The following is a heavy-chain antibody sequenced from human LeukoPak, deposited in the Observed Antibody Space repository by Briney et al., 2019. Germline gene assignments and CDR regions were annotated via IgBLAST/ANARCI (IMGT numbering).Heavy chain of an antibody. CDR1: GFTFSSYW. CDR2: IRQDGSEK. D-gene: IGHD3-10*01. J-gene: IGHJ3*02. V-gene: IGHV3-7*05. Sequence: PGGSLRLSCAASGFTFSSYWMSWVRQAPGKGLEWVANIRQDGSEKYYVDPLKGRFTISRDNAKNSLYLQMNSLRAEDTAVYYCARGNYGLIDAFDIWGQGTMVAVSS. CDR3: ARGNYGLIDAFDI.